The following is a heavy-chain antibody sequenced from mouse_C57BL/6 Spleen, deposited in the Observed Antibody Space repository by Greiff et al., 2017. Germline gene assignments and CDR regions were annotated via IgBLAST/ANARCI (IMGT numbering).Heavy chain of an antibody. CDR1: GYTFTNYW. V-gene: IGHV1-63*01. Sequence: QVQLQQSGAELVRPGTSVRMSCKASGYTFTNYWIGWAKQRPGHGLEWIGDIYPGGGYTTYNEKFKGKATLTADKSSSTAYMQFSSLTSEDAAIYYCARAPITTVVAMYYFDYWGQGTTLPVSS. J-gene: IGHJ2*01. D-gene: IGHD1-1*01. CDR2: IYPGGGYT. CDR3: ARAPITTVVAMYYFDY.